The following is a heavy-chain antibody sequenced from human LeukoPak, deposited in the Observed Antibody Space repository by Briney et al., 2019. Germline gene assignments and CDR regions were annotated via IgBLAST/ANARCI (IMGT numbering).Heavy chain of an antibody. Sequence: GESLKISCKGSGYSFTSYWIGWVRQMPGKGLEWMGIIYPGDSDTRYSPSFQGQVTISADKSISTAYLQWSCLKASDTAMYYCARHVNYDSSGYYPPSFGYWGQGTLVTVSS. CDR3: ARHVNYDSSGYYPPSFGY. CDR1: GYSFTSYW. V-gene: IGHV5-51*01. D-gene: IGHD3-22*01. CDR2: IYPGDSDT. J-gene: IGHJ4*02.